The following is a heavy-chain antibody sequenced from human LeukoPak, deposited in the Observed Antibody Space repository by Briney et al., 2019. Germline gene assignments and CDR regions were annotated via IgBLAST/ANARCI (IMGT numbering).Heavy chain of an antibody. CDR3: ASAYYDSSDYYEFDY. CDR1: GGSISSYY. CDR2: IYSSGST. D-gene: IGHD3-22*01. J-gene: IGHJ4*02. V-gene: IGHV4-59*01. Sequence: SETLSLTCTVSGGSISSYYWSWIRQPPGKGLEWIGYIYSSGSTNYNPSLKSRVTISLDTSKNQFSLKLTSVTAADTAVYYCASAYYDSSDYYEFDYWGQGTLVTVSS.